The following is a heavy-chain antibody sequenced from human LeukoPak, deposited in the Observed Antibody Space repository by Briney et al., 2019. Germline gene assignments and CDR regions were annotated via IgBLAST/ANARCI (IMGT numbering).Heavy chain of an antibody. CDR3: ARVSTIFGVAHFDY. CDR1: GYTCTGYY. D-gene: IGHD3-3*01. Sequence: ASVKVSCKASGYTCTGYYMHWVRQAPGQGLEWMGWINPNSGGTNYAQKFQGRVTMTRDTSISTAYMELSRLRSDDTAVYYCARVSTIFGVAHFDYWGQGTLVTVSS. CDR2: INPNSGGT. J-gene: IGHJ4*02. V-gene: IGHV1-2*02.